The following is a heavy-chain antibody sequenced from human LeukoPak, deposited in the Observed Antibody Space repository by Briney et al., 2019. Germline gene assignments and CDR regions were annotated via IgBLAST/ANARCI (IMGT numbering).Heavy chain of an antibody. D-gene: IGHD6-19*01. CDR2: ISASGGST. CDR3: ARGPYSSGWYFDDDFYFDY. CDR1: GFTFSSSA. Sequence: GGSLRLSCAASGFTFSSSAMSWVRQVPGKGLEWVSGISASGGSTYYADSVRGRFTISRDNSKNTLYVQMNSLRDEDTAVYYCARGPYSSGWYFDDDFYFDYWGQGTLVTVSS. J-gene: IGHJ4*02. V-gene: IGHV3-23*01.